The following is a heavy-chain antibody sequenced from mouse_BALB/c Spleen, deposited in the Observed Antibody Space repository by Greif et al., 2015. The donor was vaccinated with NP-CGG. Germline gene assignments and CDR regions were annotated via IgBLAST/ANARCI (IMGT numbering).Heavy chain of an antibody. V-gene: IGHV3-2*02. CDR2: ISYSGST. CDR1: GYSITSDYA. J-gene: IGHJ4*01. CDR3: ARFFYYGNYYAMDY. D-gene: IGHD2-1*01. Sequence: VQLQQSGPGLVKPSQSLSLTCTVTGYSITSDYAWNWIRQFPGNKLEWMGYISYSGSTSYNPSLKSRISITRDTSKNQFFLQLNSVATEDTATYYCARFFYYGNYYAMDYWGQGTSVTVSS.